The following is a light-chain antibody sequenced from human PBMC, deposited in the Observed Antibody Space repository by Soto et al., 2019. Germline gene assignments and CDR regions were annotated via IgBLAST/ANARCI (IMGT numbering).Light chain of an antibody. J-gene: IGKJ1*01. CDR1: QSLTNSF. Sequence: EFVLTQSPGTLSLSPGERATLSCRASQSLTNSFIAWYQQRPGQAPRLLIYDTSSRASVIPDRFSGSGSGTDFTLTISRLETEDFAVYYCQQRSNWPQTFGQGTKVDIK. CDR2: DTS. CDR3: QQRSNWPQT. V-gene: IGKV3D-20*02.